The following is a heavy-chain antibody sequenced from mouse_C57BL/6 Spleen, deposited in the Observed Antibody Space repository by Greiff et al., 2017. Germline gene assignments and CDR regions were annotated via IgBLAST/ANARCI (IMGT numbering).Heavy chain of an antibody. V-gene: IGHV14-1*01. CDR2: IEPEDGDT. CDR3: TAGGKGVYFDY. Sequence: EVQLQQSGAELVRPGASVKLSCTASGFNIKDYYMHWVKQRPEQGLEWIGRIEPEDGDTEYAPKFQGKATMTADTSSNTAYLQLSGLTAEDTAVYYCTAGGKGVYFDYWGQGTTLTVSS. CDR1: GFNIKDYY. J-gene: IGHJ2*01.